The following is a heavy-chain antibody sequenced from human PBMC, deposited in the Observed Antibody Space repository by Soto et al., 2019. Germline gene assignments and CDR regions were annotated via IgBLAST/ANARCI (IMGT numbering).Heavy chain of an antibody. CDR2: ISNNGGTI. CDR3: ARGQRLVGAFDY. D-gene: IGHD6-19*01. V-gene: IGHV3-23*01. CDR1: GFTFSTFA. Sequence: GGSLTLSCAASGFTFSTFAVNWVRQAPGKGLEWVSSISNNGGTIYYADSVKGRFTISRDNSKNTLYLQMASLRVEDTAVYYCARGQRLVGAFDYWGQGTLVTVSS. J-gene: IGHJ4*02.